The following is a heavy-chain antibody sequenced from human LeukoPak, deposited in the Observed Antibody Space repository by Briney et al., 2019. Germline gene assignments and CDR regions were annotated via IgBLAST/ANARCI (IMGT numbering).Heavy chain of an antibody. Sequence: GGSLRLSCAASGFTFSTYVMNWVRQAPGKGLEWVSTISDSGGSTYYADSVKGRFTISRDNSKSTLYLQRNSLRAEDTAVYYCGRYYVMDVWGQGTSVTVSS. J-gene: IGHJ6*02. CDR2: ISDSGGST. CDR1: GFTFSTYV. V-gene: IGHV3-23*01. CDR3: GRYYVMDV.